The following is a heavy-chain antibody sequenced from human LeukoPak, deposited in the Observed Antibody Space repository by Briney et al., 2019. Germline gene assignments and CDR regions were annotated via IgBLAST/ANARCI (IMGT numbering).Heavy chain of an antibody. CDR2: MNPNSGNT. CDR3: ARDRSPYYDILTGYTNWFDP. Sequence: GASVKVSCKASGYTFTSYDINWVRQATGQGLEWMGWMNPNSGNTGYAQKFQGRVTMTRNTSISTAYMELSSLRSEDTAVYYCARDRSPYYDILTGYTNWFDPWGQGTLVTVSS. V-gene: IGHV1-8*01. D-gene: IGHD3-9*01. CDR1: GYTFTSYD. J-gene: IGHJ5*02.